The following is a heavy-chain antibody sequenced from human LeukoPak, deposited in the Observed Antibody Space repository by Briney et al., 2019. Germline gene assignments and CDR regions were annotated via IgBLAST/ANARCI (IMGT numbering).Heavy chain of an antibody. CDR2: IGAYNGNT. D-gene: IGHD3-10*01. Sequence: GASVKVSCKSSVYTFTIYGISWVRQAPGQGLEWMWCIGAYNGNTNYAQKLQGRVTITTDTSTSTAYMELRSLRSDDTAVYYCARDDYYGSKAFDYWGQGTLVTVSS. V-gene: IGHV1-18*01. CDR1: VYTFTIYG. J-gene: IGHJ4*02. CDR3: ARDDYYGSKAFDY.